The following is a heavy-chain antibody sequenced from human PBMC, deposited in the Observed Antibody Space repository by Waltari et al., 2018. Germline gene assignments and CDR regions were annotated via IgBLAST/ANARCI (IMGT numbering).Heavy chain of an antibody. V-gene: IGHV1-24*01. CDR2: FNPEDVET. Sequence: QVQLVQSGAEVKKPGASVKVSCKVSGYTLTDLSMHWVRQAPGKGLEWMGGFNPEDVETIDAQKFQGRVTMTEDTSTDTAYMELSSLRSEDTAVYYCATARGIAADFDYWGQGTLVTVSS. D-gene: IGHD6-13*01. J-gene: IGHJ4*02. CDR1: GYTLTDLS. CDR3: ATARGIAADFDY.